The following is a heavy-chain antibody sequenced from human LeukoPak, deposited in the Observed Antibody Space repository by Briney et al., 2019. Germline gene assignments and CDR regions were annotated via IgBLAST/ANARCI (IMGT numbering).Heavy chain of an antibody. Sequence: SETLSLTCTVSGGSISGSSYYWGWIRQPPGKGLEWIGSIYYSGSTYYNPSLKSRVTISVDTSKNQFSLKLSSVTAADTAVYYCARASPYYYYGMDVWGQGTTVTVSS. CDR2: IYYSGST. CDR1: GGSISGSSYY. CDR3: ARASPYYYYGMDV. J-gene: IGHJ6*02. V-gene: IGHV4-39*07.